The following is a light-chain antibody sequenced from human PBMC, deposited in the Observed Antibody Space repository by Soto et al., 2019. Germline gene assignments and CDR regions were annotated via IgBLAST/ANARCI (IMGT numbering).Light chain of an antibody. CDR3: CSFAGSNTFV. Sequence: QSALTQPASVPGSPGQSITLSCTGTSSDVGSYNLVSWYQQHPGKAPKLMIYEGSKRPSGVSNRFSGSKSGNTASLTISGLQAEDEADYYCCSFAGSNTFVFGTGTKVTVL. CDR2: EGS. CDR1: SSDVGSYNL. V-gene: IGLV2-23*03. J-gene: IGLJ1*01.